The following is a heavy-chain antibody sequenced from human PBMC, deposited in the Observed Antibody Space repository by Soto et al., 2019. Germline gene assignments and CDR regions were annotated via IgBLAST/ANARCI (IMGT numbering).Heavy chain of an antibody. D-gene: IGHD1-26*01. CDR1: GGTFSSYA. Sequence: SVKVSCKASGGTFSSYAISWVRQAPGQGLEWMGGIIPIFGTANYAQKFQGRVTITADKSTSTAYMELSSLRSEDTAVYYCARENLGATPYNWFDPWGQGTLVTVSS. CDR2: IIPIFGTA. J-gene: IGHJ5*02. V-gene: IGHV1-69*06. CDR3: ARENLGATPYNWFDP.